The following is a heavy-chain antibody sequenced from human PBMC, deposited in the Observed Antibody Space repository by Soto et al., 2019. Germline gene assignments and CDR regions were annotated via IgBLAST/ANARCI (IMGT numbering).Heavy chain of an antibody. D-gene: IGHD2-2*01. Sequence: EVPLLESGGGLVQPGGSLRLSCVASGFTFSYYTMSWVRQAPGKGLEWVSGISNSGDTIYYADSVKGRFTISRDNFKNTLYLQMNSLRADDAAVYYCAHPVPARSHYDYYDVDVWGQGTTVTVSS. J-gene: IGHJ6*02. CDR2: ISNSGDTI. CDR1: GFTFSYYT. V-gene: IGHV3-23*01. CDR3: AHPVPARSHYDYYDVDV.